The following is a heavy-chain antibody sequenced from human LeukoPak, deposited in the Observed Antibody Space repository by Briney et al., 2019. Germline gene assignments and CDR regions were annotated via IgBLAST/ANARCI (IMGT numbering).Heavy chain of an antibody. J-gene: IGHJ1*01. CDR1: GFSFSSYA. CDR3: ARGYCGGDCYGD. D-gene: IGHD2-21*02. Sequence: GGSLRLSCAATGFSFSSYAMNWVRQAPGKGLEWVASIDSSSSHIYYADSVKGRFTISRDNTKSSLYLQMNSLRAEDMAVYYCARGYCGGDCYGDWGQGTLVTVSS. CDR2: IDSSSSHI. V-gene: IGHV3-21*01.